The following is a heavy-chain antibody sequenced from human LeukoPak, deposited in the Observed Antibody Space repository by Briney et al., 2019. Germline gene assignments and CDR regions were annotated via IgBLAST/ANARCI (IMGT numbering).Heavy chain of an antibody. CDR2: ISVSGT. D-gene: IGHD6-13*01. CDR1: GFRFGGYS. V-gene: IGHV3-48*04. Sequence: GGSLRLSCTASGFRFGGYSIHWVRQAPGKGLEWHSYISVSGTIHADSVMGRVTVSRDNAKNSLYLQMNSLRAEDTAVYYCARIRGSTLPISYMDVWGKGTTVTVSS. CDR3: ARIRGSTLPISYMDV. J-gene: IGHJ6*03.